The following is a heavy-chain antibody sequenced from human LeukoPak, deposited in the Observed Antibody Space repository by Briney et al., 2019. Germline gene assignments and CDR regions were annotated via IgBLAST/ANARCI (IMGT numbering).Heavy chain of an antibody. V-gene: IGHV4-59*01. Sequence: SETLSLTFNVSGGSISNYFRSWIRQPPGRGLEWIGYISYLGSTNYNPSLKGRVTFSVDTSKNQISLRVISVAAADTAVYYCARVRYNSGYIFDYWGQGALVTVSS. CDR3: ARVRYNSGYIFDY. D-gene: IGHD5-18*01. J-gene: IGHJ4*02. CDR1: GGSISNYF. CDR2: ISYLGST.